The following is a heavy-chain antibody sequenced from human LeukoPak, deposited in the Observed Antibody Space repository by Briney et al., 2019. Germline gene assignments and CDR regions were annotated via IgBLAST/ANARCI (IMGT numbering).Heavy chain of an antibody. J-gene: IGHJ6*03. CDR3: AKTIFGVVIGYYYMDV. D-gene: IGHD3-3*01. CDR1: GFTFSSYG. CDR2: IRYDGSNK. V-gene: IGHV3-30*02. Sequence: GGSLRLSCAASGFTFSSYGMHWVRQAPGKGLEWVAFIRYDGSNKYYADSVKGRFTISRDNSKNTLYLQMNSLRAEDTAVYYCAKTIFGVVIGYYYMDVWGKGTTVTVSS.